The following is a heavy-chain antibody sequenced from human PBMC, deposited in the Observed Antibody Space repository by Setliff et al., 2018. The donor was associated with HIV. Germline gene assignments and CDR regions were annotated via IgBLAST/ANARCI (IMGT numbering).Heavy chain of an antibody. CDR3: ARREWLPMPGAFDI. CDR2: IYRSGST. D-gene: IGHD3-3*01. V-gene: IGHV4-38-2*01. Sequence: PSETLSLTCAVSGFSISSGFYWAWIRQPPGKGLEWIGSIYRSGSTYYNPSLKSRVTISVDTSKNQFSLKLTSVTAADTAVYYCARREWLPMPGAFDIWGQETMVTVSS. CDR1: GFSISSGFY. J-gene: IGHJ3*02.